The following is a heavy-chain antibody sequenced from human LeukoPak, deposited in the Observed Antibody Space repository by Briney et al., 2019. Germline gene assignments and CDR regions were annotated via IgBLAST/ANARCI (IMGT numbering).Heavy chain of an antibody. CDR1: GGTFSSYA. Sequence: ASVKVSCKASGGTFSSYAISWVRQAPGQGLEWMGWISSYNGNTNYAQKLQGRVTMTTDTSTTTAYMELKSLRSDDTAVYYCARVDEDGFDYWGQGTLVTVSS. J-gene: IGHJ4*02. CDR3: ARVDEDGFDY. V-gene: IGHV1-18*01. CDR2: ISSYNGNT.